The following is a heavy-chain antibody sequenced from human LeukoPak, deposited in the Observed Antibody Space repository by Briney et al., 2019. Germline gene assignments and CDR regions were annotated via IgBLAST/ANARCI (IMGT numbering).Heavy chain of an antibody. CDR3: ARFTPQGFGWGGYNRFDP. CDR1: GGSFSDYY. Sequence: SETLSLTCGVYGGSFSDYYWSWIRQPPGKGLEWIGSIYHSGSTYYNPSLKSRVTISVDTSKNQFSLNLTSVTAADTAVYYCARFTPQGFGWGGYNRFDPWGQGTLVTVSS. D-gene: IGHD1-1*01. CDR2: IYHSGST. V-gene: IGHV4-34*01. J-gene: IGHJ5*02.